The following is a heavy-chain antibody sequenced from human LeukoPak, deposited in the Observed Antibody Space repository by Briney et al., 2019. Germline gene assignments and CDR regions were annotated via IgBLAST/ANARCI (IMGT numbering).Heavy chain of an antibody. CDR2: ISGDGTIK. J-gene: IGHJ4*02. Sequence: GGSLRLSCAASGLAPPRLPMPSPPHPPPQGLEWVALISGDGTIKYHADSVKGRFTISRDNSNNTLYLQMNSLRAEDTAVYYCARRNGGLANFDQWGQGILVTVST. CDR3: ARRNGGLANFDQ. D-gene: IGHD3-16*01. V-gene: IGHV3-30-3*01. CDR1: GLAPPRLP.